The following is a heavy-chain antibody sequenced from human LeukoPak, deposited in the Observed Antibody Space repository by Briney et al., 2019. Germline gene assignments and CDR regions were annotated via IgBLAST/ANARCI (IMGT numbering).Heavy chain of an antibody. CDR3: ARRDEGYSYGSFGLDV. CDR1: GGSISGHY. D-gene: IGHD5-18*01. V-gene: IGHV4-59*08. J-gene: IGHJ6*02. Sequence: PSETLSFTCTVSGGSISGHYWSWIRQPPGKGLEWIGYFYYSGSTHYNPSPKSRVTTSVDTSNNQFTLNLSSVTAADTALYYCARRDEGYSYGSFGLDVWGQGTTVTVYS. CDR2: FYYSGST.